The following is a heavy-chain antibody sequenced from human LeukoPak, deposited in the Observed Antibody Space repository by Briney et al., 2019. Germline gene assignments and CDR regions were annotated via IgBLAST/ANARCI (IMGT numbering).Heavy chain of an antibody. CDR3: ARGPRYDSSGYHD. CDR1: GCTFSHYY. D-gene: IGHD3-22*01. Sequence: GASLRLSCAASGCTFSHYYMSWIRQAPGEGLEWVSYISSSGSARSYADSVEGLFTISRDNPKNSLYLQMNSRRAEDTAVYYSARGPRYDSSGYHDWGQGTLVTASP. V-gene: IGHV3-11*01. CDR2: ISSSGSAR. J-gene: IGHJ4*02.